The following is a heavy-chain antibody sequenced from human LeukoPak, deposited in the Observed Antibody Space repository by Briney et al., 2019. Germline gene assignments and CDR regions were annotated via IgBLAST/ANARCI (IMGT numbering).Heavy chain of an antibody. CDR2: ISSSSRTI. D-gene: IGHD2-15*01. Sequence: PGGSLRLSCAASGFTFSSYSMNWVRQAPGKGLEWVSYISSSSRTIYYADSVKGRFTISIDNAKNSLYLQMNSLRDEDTAVYYCARDGVVVVAATSGGYYGMDVWGQGTTVTVSS. CDR1: GFTFSSYS. V-gene: IGHV3-48*02. J-gene: IGHJ6*02. CDR3: ARDGVVVVAATSGGYYGMDV.